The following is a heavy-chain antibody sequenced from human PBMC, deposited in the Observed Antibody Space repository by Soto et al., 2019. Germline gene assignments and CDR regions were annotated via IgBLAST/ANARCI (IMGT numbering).Heavy chain of an antibody. V-gene: IGHV2-26*01. CDR1: GISLRNGRLG. D-gene: IGHD2-2*01. Sequence: QVTLKESGPVMVKPTETLTLTCTVSGISLRNGRLGVSWIRQSPGKALEWLAHIFSNDEKSYSTSLKSRLTLSKDTSKSQVVLTMTNVDPVDSATYFCALIKDCSRTDCYLASFDPWGQGTLVTVSS. J-gene: IGHJ5*02. CDR2: IFSNDEK. CDR3: ALIKDCSRTDCYLASFDP.